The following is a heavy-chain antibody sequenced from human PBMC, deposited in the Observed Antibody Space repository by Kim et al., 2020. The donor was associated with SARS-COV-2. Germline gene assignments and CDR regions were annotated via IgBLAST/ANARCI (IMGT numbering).Heavy chain of an antibody. CDR1: GGSISSRDYY. CDR3: ARHYYYGSGTYRGFDP. J-gene: IGHJ5*02. CDR2: FHYSEKI. D-gene: IGHD3-10*01. Sequence: SETLSLTCTVSGGSISSRDYYWGWIRQSPGKGLEWIGSFHYSEKINYNPSLKSRLSMSVDTSRTQLSLKLTSVTAADTAVYYCARHYYYGSGTYRGFDPWGQGTLVTVSS. V-gene: IGHV4-39*01.